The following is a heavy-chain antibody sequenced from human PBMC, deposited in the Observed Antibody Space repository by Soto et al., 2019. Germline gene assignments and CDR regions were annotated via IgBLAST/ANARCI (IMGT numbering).Heavy chain of an antibody. J-gene: IGHJ3*02. D-gene: IGHD3-10*01. Sequence: QVQLQESGPGLVKPSETLSLTCTVSGGSISSYYWSWIRQPPGKGLEWIGYIYYSGSTNYNPSLRSRITTAVDTSKNQFSLKLSSVTAADTAVYYCARTMVRGPGGDAFDIWGQGTMVTVSS. CDR1: GGSISSYY. CDR2: IYYSGST. CDR3: ARTMVRGPGGDAFDI. V-gene: IGHV4-59*01.